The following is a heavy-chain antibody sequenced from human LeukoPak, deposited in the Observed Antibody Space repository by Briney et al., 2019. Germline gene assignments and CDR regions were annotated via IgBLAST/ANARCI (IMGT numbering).Heavy chain of an antibody. Sequence: PSETLSLTCTVSGGSISGSSYFWGWIRQPPGKGLEWIGSIYYSGSTYYNPPLKSRVTISVDTSKNQFSLKLSSVTAADTAVYYCARAGGFFSPFGYWGRGTLVTVSS. CDR2: IYYSGST. D-gene: IGHD3-3*01. J-gene: IGHJ4*02. V-gene: IGHV4-39*07. CDR3: ARAGGFFSPFGY. CDR1: GGSISGSSYF.